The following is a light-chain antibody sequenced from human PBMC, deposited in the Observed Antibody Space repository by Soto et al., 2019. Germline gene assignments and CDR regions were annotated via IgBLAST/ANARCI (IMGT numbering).Light chain of an antibody. CDR3: QKYDNWPWT. V-gene: IGKV3-15*01. J-gene: IGKJ1*01. Sequence: IVMTQSPATLSVSPGGRATLSCRASQSISGTLAWYQQKPGQAPRLLIYGASTRAAGFPARFSGSGSGTDFTLTIISLQSEDFAVYYFQKYDNWPWTFGQGTKVEIK. CDR2: GAS. CDR1: QSISGT.